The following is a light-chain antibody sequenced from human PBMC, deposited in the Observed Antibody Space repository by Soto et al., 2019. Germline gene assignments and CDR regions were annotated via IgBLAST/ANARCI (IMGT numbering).Light chain of an antibody. CDR1: SGSVSTSYY. CDR3: VLYMGSGTVV. Sequence: QTVVTQEPSFSVSPGGTVTRTCGLSSGSVSTSYYPSWYQQTPGQAPRTLIYSTNTRSSGVPDRFSGSILGNKAALTITGAQADDESDYYCVLYMGSGTVVFGGGTKLTVL. CDR2: STN. V-gene: IGLV8-61*01. J-gene: IGLJ2*01.